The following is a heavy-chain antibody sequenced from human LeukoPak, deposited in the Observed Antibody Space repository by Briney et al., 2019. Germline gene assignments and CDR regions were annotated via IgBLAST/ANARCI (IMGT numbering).Heavy chain of an antibody. CDR2: IIPIFGTA. CDR3: ARVGGSYWGGRYYFDY. J-gene: IGHJ4*02. Sequence: SVKVSCKASGGTFSSYAISWVRQAPGQGLEWMGGIIPIFGTANYAQKFQGRVTITADESTSTAYMELSSLRSEDTAVYYCARVGGSYWGGRYYFDYWGQGTLVTVSS. D-gene: IGHD1-26*01. CDR1: GGTFSSYA. V-gene: IGHV1-69*13.